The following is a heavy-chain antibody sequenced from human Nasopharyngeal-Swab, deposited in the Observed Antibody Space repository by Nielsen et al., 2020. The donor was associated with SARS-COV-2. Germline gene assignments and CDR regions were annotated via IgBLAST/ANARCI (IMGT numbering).Heavy chain of an antibody. CDR3: ARETYYDILTGYQDYYFDY. CDR2: TYYSGST. CDR1: GGSIISYF. D-gene: IGHD3-9*01. J-gene: IGHJ4*02. Sequence: SETLSLTCTVSGGSIISYFWTWIRQPPGKGLEWIGNTYYSGSTDYNPSLKSRVTISVDTSKNQFSLKLSSVTAADTAVYYCARETYYDILTGYQDYYFDYWGQGTLVTVSS. V-gene: IGHV4-59*13.